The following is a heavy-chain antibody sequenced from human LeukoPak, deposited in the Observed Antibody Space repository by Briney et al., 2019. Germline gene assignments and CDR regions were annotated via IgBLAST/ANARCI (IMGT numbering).Heavy chain of an antibody. CDR3: ARDGSSFDF. CDR1: GFTFSRSW. CDR2: IKQDGSEK. J-gene: IGHJ4*02. D-gene: IGHD2-15*01. Sequence: GGSLRLSCTASGFTFSRSWMSWLRQVPGKGLEWVANIKQDGSEKYYVDAVKGRFTISRDTDKNSLYLQMNNLRVEDTAVYHCARDGSSFDFWGRGALVTVSS. V-gene: IGHV3-7*03.